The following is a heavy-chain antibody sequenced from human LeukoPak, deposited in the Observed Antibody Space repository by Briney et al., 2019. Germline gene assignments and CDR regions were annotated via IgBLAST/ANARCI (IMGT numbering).Heavy chain of an antibody. V-gene: IGHV3-48*04. D-gene: IGHD3-22*01. CDR1: GFTFSSYS. CDR3: ARMSLYSSGSVTRFDY. J-gene: IGHJ4*02. Sequence: GGSLRLSCAASGFTFSSYSMNWVRQAPGKGLEWVSYISSSSSTIYYADSVKGRFTISRDNAKNSLYLQMNSLRAEDMAVYYCARMSLYSSGSVTRFDYWGQGTLVTVSS. CDR2: ISSSSSTI.